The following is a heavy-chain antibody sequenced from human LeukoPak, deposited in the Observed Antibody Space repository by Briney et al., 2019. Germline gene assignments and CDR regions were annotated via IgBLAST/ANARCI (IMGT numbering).Heavy chain of an antibody. CDR3: ARSGSYYYPYFDF. D-gene: IGHD1-26*01. CDR2: ISNNGGST. V-gene: IGHV3-64*01. Sequence: GGSLRLSCAASGFTFSNYAMHWVRQAPGKGLEYASAISNNGGSTYYANSVRGRFTLSRDNSKNTLYLQVGSLRTEDMAVYYCARSGSYYYPYFDFWGQGTLVTVSS. J-gene: IGHJ4*02. CDR1: GFTFSNYA.